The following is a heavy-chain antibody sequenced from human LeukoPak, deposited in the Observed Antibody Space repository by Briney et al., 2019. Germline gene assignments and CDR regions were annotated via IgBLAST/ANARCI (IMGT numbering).Heavy chain of an antibody. D-gene: IGHD3-10*01. V-gene: IGHV3-23*01. CDR1: GFTFSSYA. CDR2: ISGSGGST. CDR3: AKVGLLWFGELSWDFDY. Sequence: TGGSLRLSCAASGFTFSSYAMSWVRQAPGKGLEWVSAISGSGGSTYYADSVKGRFTISRDNSKNTLYLQMNSLRAEDTAVYYCAKVGLLWFGELSWDFDYWGQGTLVTVSS. J-gene: IGHJ4*02.